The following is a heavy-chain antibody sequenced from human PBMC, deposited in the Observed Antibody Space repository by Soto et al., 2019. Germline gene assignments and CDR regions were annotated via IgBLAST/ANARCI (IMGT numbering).Heavy chain of an antibody. D-gene: IGHD2-2*01. CDR1: GGTFSSYT. V-gene: IGHV1-69*04. J-gene: IGHJ5*02. CDR3: ARDRDIVVVPAALPYNWFDP. CDR2: IIPILGIA. Sequence: GASVKVSCKASGGTFSSYTISWVRQAPGQGLEWMGRIIPILGIANYAQKFQGRVTITADKSTSTAYMELSSLRSEDTAVYYCARDRDIVVVPAALPYNWFDPWGQGTLVTVSS.